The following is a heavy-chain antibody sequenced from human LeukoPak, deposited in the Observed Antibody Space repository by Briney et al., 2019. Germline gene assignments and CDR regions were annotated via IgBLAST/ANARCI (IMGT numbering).Heavy chain of an antibody. CDR2: MNPNSGNT. D-gene: IGHD3-10*01. Sequence: ASVKVSCKASVYTFTIYDINWVRQATGQGLEWVGWMNPNSGNTGYAQKFQGRVTMTRNTSISTAYMELSSLRSEDTAVYYCARAVSLLWFGGWGDGMDVWGQGTTVTVSS. CDR3: ARAVSLLWFGGWGDGMDV. J-gene: IGHJ6*02. V-gene: IGHV1-8*01. CDR1: VYTFTIYD.